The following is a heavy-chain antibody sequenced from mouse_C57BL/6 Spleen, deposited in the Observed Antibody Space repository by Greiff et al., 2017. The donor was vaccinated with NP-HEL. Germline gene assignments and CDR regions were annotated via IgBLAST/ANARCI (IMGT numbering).Heavy chain of an antibody. CDR2: ISSGSSTI. Sequence: DVKLQESGGGLVKPGGSLKLSCAASGFTFSDYGMHWVRQAPEKGLEWVAYISSGSSTIYYADTVKGRFTISRDNAKNTLFLQMTSLRSEDTAMYYCAREAWFAYGGQGTLVTVAA. CDR3: AREAWFAY. CDR1: GFTFSDYG. J-gene: IGHJ3*01. V-gene: IGHV5-17*01.